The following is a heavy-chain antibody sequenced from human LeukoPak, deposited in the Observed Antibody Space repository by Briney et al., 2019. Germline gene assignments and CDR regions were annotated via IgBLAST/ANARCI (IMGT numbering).Heavy chain of an antibody. CDR2: IIPIFGTA. D-gene: IGHD3-10*01. Sequence: SVKVSCKASAGTFSSYAISWVRQAPGQGLEWMGGIIPIFGTANYAQKFQGRVTITADESTSTAYMELSSLRSEDTAVYYCARDGSGSYRPFDYWGQGTLVTVSS. V-gene: IGHV1-69*13. CDR1: AGTFSSYA. CDR3: ARDGSGSYRPFDY. J-gene: IGHJ4*02.